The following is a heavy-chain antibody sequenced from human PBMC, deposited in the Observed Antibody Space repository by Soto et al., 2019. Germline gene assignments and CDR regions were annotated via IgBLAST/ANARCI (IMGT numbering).Heavy chain of an antibody. CDR2: ISYDGSNK. CDR3: ASERSHSTSPYFDY. CDR1: GFTFSNYA. D-gene: IGHD4-17*01. Sequence: QVQLVESGGGVVQPGRSLRLSCAASGFTFSNYAMHWVRQAPGKGLEWVAVISYDGSNKYYADSVKGRFTISRDNSKNTVYLQMNSLRAADTAVYYCASERSHSTSPYFDYGGQGTLVTVSP. V-gene: IGHV3-30-3*01. J-gene: IGHJ4*02.